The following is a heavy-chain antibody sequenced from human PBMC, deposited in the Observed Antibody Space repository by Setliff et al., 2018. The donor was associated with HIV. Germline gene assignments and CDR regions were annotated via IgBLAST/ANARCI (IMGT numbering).Heavy chain of an antibody. CDR2: INNDETIT. J-gene: IGHJ4*02. Sequence: GESLKISCVASGFTFSSYWMNWVRQAPGKGLMWISHINNDETITNYADSVKGRFTISRDNAKNTLYLQMNSLRAEDTAVYYCTTIWMRGAYFDYWGQGTLVTVSS. D-gene: IGHD3-3*01. CDR3: TTIWMRGAYFDY. CDR1: GFTFSSYW. V-gene: IGHV3-74*01.